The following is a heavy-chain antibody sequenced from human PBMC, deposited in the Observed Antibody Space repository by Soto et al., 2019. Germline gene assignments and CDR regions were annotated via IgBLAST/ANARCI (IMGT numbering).Heavy chain of an antibody. Sequence: LRLSCAASGFTFSSYGMHWVRQAPGKGLEWVAVISYDGSNKYYADSVKGRFTISRDNSKNTLYLQMNSLRAEDTAVYYCANSNNRYSSGYFIGVLPPRYWGQGTLVTVSS. CDR3: ANSNNRYSSGYFIGVLPPRY. V-gene: IGHV3-30*18. CDR2: ISYDGSNK. J-gene: IGHJ4*02. D-gene: IGHD3-22*01. CDR1: GFTFSSYG.